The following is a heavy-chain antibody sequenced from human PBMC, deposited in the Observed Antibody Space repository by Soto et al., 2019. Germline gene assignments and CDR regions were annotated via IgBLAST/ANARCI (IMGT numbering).Heavy chain of an antibody. CDR1: GYTFTRYY. V-gene: IGHV1-46*01. CDR2: INPSGGST. D-gene: IGHD6-19*01. CDR3: AKNRGWSPSLSRNYGMDV. Sequence: ASVKVSCKASGYTFTRYYTHWVRQAPGQGLEWMGIINPSGGSTSYAQKFQGRVTITADESTSTAYMELSSLRSEDTAVYYCAKNRGWSPSLSRNYGMDVWGQGTTVTVSS. J-gene: IGHJ6*02.